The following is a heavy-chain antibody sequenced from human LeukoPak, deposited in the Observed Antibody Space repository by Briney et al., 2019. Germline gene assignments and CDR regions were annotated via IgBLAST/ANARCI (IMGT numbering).Heavy chain of an antibody. D-gene: IGHD3-3*01. CDR3: AREGTIFGVVIIYYYMDV. V-gene: IGHV7-4-1*02. CDR1: GYTFTSYA. J-gene: IGHJ6*03. CDR2: ISTNTGNP. Sequence: ASLKVSCKSSGYTFTSYAMNWVRQAPGQGLEWMGWISTNTGNPTYAQGFTGRFVFSLDTSVSTAYLQISSLKAEDTAVYYCAREGTIFGVVIIYYYMDVWGKGTTVTVSS.